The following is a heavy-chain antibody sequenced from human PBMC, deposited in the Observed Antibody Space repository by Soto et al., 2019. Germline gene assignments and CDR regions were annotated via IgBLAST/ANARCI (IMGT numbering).Heavy chain of an antibody. D-gene: IGHD2-15*01. CDR2: VSIGGST. J-gene: IGHJ4*02. CDR1: GFTFSSYA. V-gene: IGHV3-23*01. CDR3: AKRRGAGGHFDY. Sequence: GGSLRLSCAASGFTFSSYAMGWVRQGPGKGLEWVAVVSIGGSTHYADSVRGRFTISRDNSKNTLSLQMNSLTAEDTTVYFCAKRRGAGGHFDYWGQGALVTVSS.